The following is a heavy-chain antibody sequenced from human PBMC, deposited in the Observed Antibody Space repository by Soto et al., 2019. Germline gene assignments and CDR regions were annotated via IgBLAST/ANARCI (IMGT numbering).Heavy chain of an antibody. D-gene: IGHD4-17*01. J-gene: IGHJ6*03. V-gene: IGHV4-59*01. CDR2: IYYSGST. CDR3: ARTQFSPTVLGDYGDDEGYYYYMDV. CDR1: GGSISSYY. Sequence: SETLSLTCTVSGGSISSYYWSWIRQPPGKGLEWIGYIYYSGSTNYNPSLKSRVTISVDTSKNQFSLKLSSVTAADTAVYYCARTQFSPTVLGDYGDDEGYYYYMDVWGKGTTVTVSS.